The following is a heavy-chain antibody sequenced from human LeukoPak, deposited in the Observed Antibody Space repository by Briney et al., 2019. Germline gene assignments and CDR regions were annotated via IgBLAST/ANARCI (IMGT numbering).Heavy chain of an antibody. Sequence: GGSLRLSCAASGLTFSSYWMHWVRQAPGKGLEWVSAISGSGGSTYYADSVKGRFTISRDNSKNTLYLQMNSLRAEDTAVYYCAKRGVGDFWGAFDIWGQGTMVTVSS. CDR3: AKRGVGDFWGAFDI. CDR1: GLTFSSYW. V-gene: IGHV3-23*01. D-gene: IGHD3-3*01. J-gene: IGHJ3*02. CDR2: ISGSGGST.